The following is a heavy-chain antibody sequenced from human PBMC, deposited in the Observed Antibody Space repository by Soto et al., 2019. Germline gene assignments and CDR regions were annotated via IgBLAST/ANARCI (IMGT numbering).Heavy chain of an antibody. V-gene: IGHV4-59*08. Sequence: PSETLSLTCTVSGDYIRSYYWSRIRQPPGKGLEWIGYIYYSGTTNYNPSLKSRVNISVDTSKNQSSLKLSSVTAADTAVYYYASYPMVRGNYGMDVWGQGTTVTVSS. CDR1: GDYIRSYY. CDR2: IYYSGTT. J-gene: IGHJ6*02. CDR3: ASYPMVRGNYGMDV. D-gene: IGHD3-10*01.